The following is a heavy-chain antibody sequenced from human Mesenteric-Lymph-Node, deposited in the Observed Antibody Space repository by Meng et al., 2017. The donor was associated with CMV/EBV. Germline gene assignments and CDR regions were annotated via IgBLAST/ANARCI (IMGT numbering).Heavy chain of an antibody. D-gene: IGHD6-13*01. CDR2: IHYSGTI. CDR3: ARRNGFSSAVHY. Sequence: TVSGGSISSSSYYWVWIRQPPGKGLEWIGNIHYSGTINYNPSLTSRVTISLDTSKNQFSLNLNSVTAADTAVYYCARRNGFSSAVHYWGQGTLVTVSS. CDR1: GGSISSSSYY. J-gene: IGHJ4*02. V-gene: IGHV4-39*01.